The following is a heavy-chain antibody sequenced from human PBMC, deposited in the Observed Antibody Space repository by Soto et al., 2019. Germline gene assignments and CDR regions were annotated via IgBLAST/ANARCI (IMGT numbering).Heavy chain of an antibody. CDR3: ARHAAYDSVWGKSDGSDY. Sequence: QLQLQEVGPGLVKPSETLSLACTVSGGSISRYCYYWDLVRQAPGKGLEWIGSMYYSGATYHNPSLQSRVTISVDTSKNQFSLHLSSVTAADTAVYYCARHAAYDSVWGKSDGSDYWGQGTLVTVSS. CDR1: GGSISRYCYY. CDR2: MYYSGAT. D-gene: IGHD3-16*01. V-gene: IGHV4-39*01. J-gene: IGHJ4*02.